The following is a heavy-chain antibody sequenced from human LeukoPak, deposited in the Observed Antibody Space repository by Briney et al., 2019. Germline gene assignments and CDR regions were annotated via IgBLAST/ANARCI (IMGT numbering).Heavy chain of an antibody. CDR1: GGFISNYY. J-gene: IGHJ4*02. Sequence: SETLSLTCTVSGGFISNYYWTWVRQPPATGLEWIGYINYSGSAHYNPSLKSRVTISLDTSQSQFSLRLRSVTAADTAVYYCAREYYDISTGYYGFDYWGQGTLVTVSS. CDR2: INYSGSA. V-gene: IGHV4-59*12. D-gene: IGHD3-9*01. CDR3: AREYYDISTGYYGFDY.